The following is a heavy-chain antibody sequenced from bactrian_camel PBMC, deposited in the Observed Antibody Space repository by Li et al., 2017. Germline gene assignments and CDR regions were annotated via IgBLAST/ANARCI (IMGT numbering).Heavy chain of an antibody. CDR3: AAEASYSGDLFGF. V-gene: IGHV3S63*01. CDR1: GLDFDAYA. Sequence: VESGGGLVQAGGSLRLSCTVSGLDFDAYAMGWFRQSPGDERDGVAAIWPYENVTFYSDSVKGRFAISRDNVKDVVYLQMNDLKPEDTAMYYCAAEASYSGDLFGFWGQGTQVTVS. J-gene: IGHJ6*01. CDR2: IWPYENVT. D-gene: IGHD2*01.